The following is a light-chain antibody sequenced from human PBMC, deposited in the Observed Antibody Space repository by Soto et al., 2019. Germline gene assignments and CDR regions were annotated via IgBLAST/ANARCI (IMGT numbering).Light chain of an antibody. V-gene: IGKV1-6*01. J-gene: IGKJ1*01. Sequence: AIQMTQSPSSLSASVGDRVTITCRASQGIRNDLGWYQQKPGKAPKLLIYAAPSLQSVVPSRFSGSGSGTDFTLTISSLQPEDFATYYCLQDYNYPAWTFGQGTKVEIK. CDR2: AAP. CDR1: QGIRND. CDR3: LQDYNYPAWT.